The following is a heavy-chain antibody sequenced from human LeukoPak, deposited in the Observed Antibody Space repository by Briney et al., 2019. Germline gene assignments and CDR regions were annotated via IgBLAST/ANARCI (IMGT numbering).Heavy chain of an antibody. CDR1: GGSISSGGYY. V-gene: IGHV4-31*03. CDR3: ARVPGMSEVEAFDI. D-gene: IGHD6-13*01. CDR2: IYYSGST. J-gene: IGHJ3*02. Sequence: PSQTLSLTCTVSGGSISSGGYYWSWIRQHPGKGLEWIGYIYYSGSTYYNPSLKSRVTISVDTSKNQFSLKLSSVTAADTAVYYCARVPGMSEVEAFDIWGQGTMVTVSS.